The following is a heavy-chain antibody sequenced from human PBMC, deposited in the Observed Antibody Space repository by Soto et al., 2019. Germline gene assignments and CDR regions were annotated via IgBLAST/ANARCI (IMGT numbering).Heavy chain of an antibody. J-gene: IGHJ6*02. CDR3: ARDVSYSSGWYGINYYYYYGMDV. CDR2: ISYDGSNK. D-gene: IGHD6-19*01. CDR1: GFTCSSYA. V-gene: IGHV3-30-3*01. Sequence: GGSPRLSCAASGFTCSSYAMHWVRQAPGKGLEWVAVISYDGSNKYYADFVKGRFTISRDNSKNTLYLQMNSLRAEDTAVYYCARDVSYSSGWYGINYYYYYGMDVWGQGTTVTVSS.